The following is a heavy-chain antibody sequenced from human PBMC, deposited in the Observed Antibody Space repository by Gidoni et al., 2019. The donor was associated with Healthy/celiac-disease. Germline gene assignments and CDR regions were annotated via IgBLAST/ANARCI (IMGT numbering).Heavy chain of an antibody. CDR2: IYYSGST. D-gene: IGHD6-6*01. Sequence: QVQLQESGPGLVKPSQTLSLTCTVSGGSISSGGYYWSWIRQHPGKGLEWIGYIYYSGSTYYNPSLKSRVTISVDTSKNQFSLKLSSATAADTAVYYCARETASSSLIDPWGQGTLVTVSS. CDR3: ARETASSSLIDP. V-gene: IGHV4-31*03. J-gene: IGHJ5*02. CDR1: GGSISSGGYY.